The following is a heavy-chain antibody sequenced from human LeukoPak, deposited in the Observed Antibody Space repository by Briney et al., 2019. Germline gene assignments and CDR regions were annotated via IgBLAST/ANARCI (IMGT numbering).Heavy chain of an antibody. CDR3: AKDPYDSSGYSDPDYFDY. V-gene: IGHV3-30*18. D-gene: IGHD3-22*01. J-gene: IGHJ4*02. CDR1: GFTFSSYG. CDR2: ISYDGSNK. Sequence: GGSLRLSCAASGFTFSSYGMHWVRQAPGKGLEWVAVISYDGSNKYYADSVKGRFTISRDNSKNTLYLQMNSLRAEDTAVYYCAKDPYDSSGYSDPDYFDYWGQGTLVTVSS.